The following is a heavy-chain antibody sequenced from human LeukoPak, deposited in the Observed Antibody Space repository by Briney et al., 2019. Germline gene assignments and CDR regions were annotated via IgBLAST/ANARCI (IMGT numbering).Heavy chain of an antibody. CDR3: ASAATFSVDY. J-gene: IGHJ4*02. Sequence: SSETLSLTCTVSGGSVSSSFYYWGWIRQPPGKGLEWIGSLYYSGSTHYNPPLKSRVTMSVDTSKNQFSLNLGSVTASDTAVFFCASAATFSVDYWGQGTRVSVSS. CDR2: LYYSGST. V-gene: IGHV4-39*01. D-gene: IGHD2-15*01. CDR1: GGSVSSSFYY.